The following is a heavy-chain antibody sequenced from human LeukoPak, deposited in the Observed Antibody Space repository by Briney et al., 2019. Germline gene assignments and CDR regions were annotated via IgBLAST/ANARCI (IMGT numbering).Heavy chain of an antibody. CDR2: TYYRSKWNN. CDR3: ARSPEAYDSCGCDY. CDR1: GDSVSSNSAA. D-gene: IGHD3-22*01. V-gene: IGHV6-1*01. J-gene: IGHJ4*02. Sequence: SQTLSLTCAISGDSVSSNSAAWNWIRQSPSRGLEWLGRTYYRSKWNNDYAVSVKSRITINPDTAKNQFSLQLKPVTPEGTAVYYCARSPEAYDSCGCDYWGQGALVTVSS.